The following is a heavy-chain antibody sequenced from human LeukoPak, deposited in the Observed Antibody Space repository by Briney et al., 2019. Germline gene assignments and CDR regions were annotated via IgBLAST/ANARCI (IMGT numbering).Heavy chain of an antibody. V-gene: IGHV4-59*01. D-gene: IGHD3-22*01. Sequence: SETLSLTCAVYGGSFSGYYWSWIRQPPGKGLEWIGYVYYSGRANYNPTLKSRVTISVDTSRNQFSLRLNSVTAADTALYYCVRETATSYYDSAGYYRQTEVFDVWGQGTKVTVSS. CDR2: VYYSGRA. CDR3: VRETATSYYDSAGYYRQTEVFDV. J-gene: IGHJ3*01. CDR1: GGSFSGYY.